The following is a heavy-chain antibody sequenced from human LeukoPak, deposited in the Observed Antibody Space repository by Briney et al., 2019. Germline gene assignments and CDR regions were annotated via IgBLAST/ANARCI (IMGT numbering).Heavy chain of an antibody. J-gene: IGHJ6*04. D-gene: IGHD6-13*01. V-gene: IGHV1-18*01. CDR1: GYTFTSYG. Sequence: ASVKVSCKASGYTFTSYGISWVRQAPGQGLEWMGWISAYNGNTNYAQKLQGRVTMTTDTSTSTAYMELSSLRSEDTAVYYCATHHSSSSLLLMDVWGKGTTVTVSS. CDR2: ISAYNGNT. CDR3: ATHHSSSSLLLMDV.